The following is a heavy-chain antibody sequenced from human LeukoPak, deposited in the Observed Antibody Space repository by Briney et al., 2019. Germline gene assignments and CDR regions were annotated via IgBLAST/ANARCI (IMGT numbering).Heavy chain of an antibody. CDR2: ISSSSSYI. V-gene: IGHV3-21*01. J-gene: IGHJ4*02. Sequence: PGGSLRLSCAASGFTFSSYSMNWVRQAPGKGLEWVPSISSSSSYIYYADSVKGRFTISRDNAKNSLYLQMNSLRAEDTAVYYCARTRSYCSGGSCLYYWGQGTLVTVSS. CDR3: ARTRSYCSGGSCLYY. CDR1: GFTFSSYS. D-gene: IGHD2-15*01.